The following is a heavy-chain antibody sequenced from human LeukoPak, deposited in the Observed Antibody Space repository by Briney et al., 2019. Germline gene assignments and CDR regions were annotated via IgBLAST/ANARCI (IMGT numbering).Heavy chain of an antibody. CDR1: GLHFTTYW. Sequence: GGSLRLSCAVSGLHFTTYWMTWVRQAPGKGLEWVANIKLDGSEKNYVDSVKGRFTISRDNTKNSLYLQMNSLRAEDTAVFYCARDQYDTWSRRGNFDSWGQGTLVIVSS. CDR3: ARDQYDTWSRRGNFDS. J-gene: IGHJ4*02. D-gene: IGHD3-3*01. V-gene: IGHV3-7*03. CDR2: IKLDGSEK.